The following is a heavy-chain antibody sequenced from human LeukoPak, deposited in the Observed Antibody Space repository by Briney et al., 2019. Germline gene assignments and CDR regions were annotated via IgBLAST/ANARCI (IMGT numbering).Heavy chain of an antibody. D-gene: IGHD6-6*01. V-gene: IGHV3-23*01. CDR3: AKGPIAARPPTLYYFDY. CDR1: GFTFSSYT. CDR2: ISGSGGGT. Sequence: GSLRLSCAASGFTFSSYTMSWVRQAPGKGLEWVSAISGSGGGTYYADSVRGRFTISRDNSKNTVYLQMNSLRTEDTAVYYCAKGPIAARPPTLYYFDYWGQGTLVTVSS. J-gene: IGHJ4*02.